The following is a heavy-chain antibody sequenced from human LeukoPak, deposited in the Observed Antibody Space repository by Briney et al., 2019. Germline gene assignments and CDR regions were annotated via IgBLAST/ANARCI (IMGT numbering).Heavy chain of an antibody. CDR3: ARGLTQYDCFDP. CDR2: TYYRSTWYN. V-gene: IGHV6-1*01. Sequence: SQTLSLTCAISGDSVSSNSVTWNWIRQSPSRGLEWLGRTYYRSTWYNDYAVSVRGRITVNPDTSKNQFSLHLNSVTPEDTAVYYCARGLTQYDCFDPWGQGILVTVSS. J-gene: IGHJ5*02. D-gene: IGHD2-2*01. CDR1: GDSVSSNSVT.